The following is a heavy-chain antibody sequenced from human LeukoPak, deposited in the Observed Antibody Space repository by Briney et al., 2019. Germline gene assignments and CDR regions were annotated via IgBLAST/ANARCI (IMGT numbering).Heavy chain of an antibody. D-gene: IGHD4/OR15-4a*01. J-gene: IGHJ5*02. V-gene: IGHV1-2*02. Sequence: APVKVSCKTSGYTFTDYYLHWLRQAPGQGLEWMGWVNPKSGATNYAQRFQGRVTMTWQTSISTGNMELSSLRSDDTAVYYCARAYEYGWFDPWGQGTLVTVSS. CDR3: ARAYEYGWFDP. CDR1: GYTFTDYY. CDR2: VNPKSGAT.